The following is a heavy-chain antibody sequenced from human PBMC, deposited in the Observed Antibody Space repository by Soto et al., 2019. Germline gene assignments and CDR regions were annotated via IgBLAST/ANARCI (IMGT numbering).Heavy chain of an antibody. CDR2: IYHSGST. Sequence: PETLSLTCAVSGGSISSSNWWSCVRQPPGKGLEWIGEIYHSGSTNYNPSLKSRVTISVDKSKNQFSLKLSSVTAADTAVYYCARDWGIAAAGTDYYYYGMDVWGQGTTVT. J-gene: IGHJ6*02. CDR1: GGSISSSNW. V-gene: IGHV4-4*03. CDR3: ARDWGIAAAGTDYYYYGMDV. D-gene: IGHD6-13*01.